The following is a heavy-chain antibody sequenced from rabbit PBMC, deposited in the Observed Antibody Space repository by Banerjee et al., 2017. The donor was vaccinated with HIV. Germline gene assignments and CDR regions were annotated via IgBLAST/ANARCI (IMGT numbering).Heavy chain of an antibody. CDR2: INGGSSGRT. D-gene: IGHD6-1*01. CDR1: GFSFSSSYW. CDR3: ARDHFDGHGYATFNL. J-gene: IGHJ4*01. V-gene: IGHV1S45*01. Sequence: QEQLEESGGDLVKPEGSLTLTCTASGFSFSSSYWICWVRQAPGKGLEWIACINGGSSGRTYYASWAKGRFTISKTSSTTVTLQLTSLTAADTATYFCARDHFDGHGYATFNLWGPGTLVTVS.